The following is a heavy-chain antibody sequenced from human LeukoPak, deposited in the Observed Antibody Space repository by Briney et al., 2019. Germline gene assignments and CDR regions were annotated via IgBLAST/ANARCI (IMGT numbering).Heavy chain of an antibody. D-gene: IGHD3-10*01. CDR3: ASGHYYGSGSYYSTYYFDY. J-gene: IGHJ4*02. CDR1: GFTFSSYG. Sequence: GGSLRLSCAASGFTFSSYGMHWVRQAPGKGLEWVAFIHYDGSDKYYADSVKGRFTISRDNSKNTLYLQMDSLRAEGTAVYYCASGHYYGSGSYYSTYYFDYWGQGTLVTVSS. V-gene: IGHV3-30*02. CDR2: IHYDGSDK.